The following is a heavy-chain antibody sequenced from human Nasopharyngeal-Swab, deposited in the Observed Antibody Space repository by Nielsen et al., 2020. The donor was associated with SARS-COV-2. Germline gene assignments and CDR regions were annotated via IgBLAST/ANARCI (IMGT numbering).Heavy chain of an antibody. D-gene: IGHD5-18*01. CDR2: IYHSGST. CDR1: GGSISSSSYY. V-gene: IGHV4-39*07. CDR3: ARDGWLSWFDP. J-gene: IGHJ5*02. Sequence: SETLSLTCTVSGGSISSSSYYWGWIRQPPGKGLEWIGSIYHSGSTYYNPSLKSRVTISVDTSKNQFSLKLSSVTAADTAVYYCARDGWLSWFDPWGQGTLVTVSS.